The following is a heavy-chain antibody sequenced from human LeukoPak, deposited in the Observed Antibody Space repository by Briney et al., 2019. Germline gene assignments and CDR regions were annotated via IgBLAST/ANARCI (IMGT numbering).Heavy chain of an antibody. CDR2: ISSNGGST. CDR1: GFTFRSYA. Sequence: QPGGSLRLSCSASGFTFRSYAVHWVRQAPGKGLEYISSISSNGGSTYYADSVKGRFTISRDNSKNTLSLHMSSLKPEGTAVYYCVKSDNIVGATYFDYWGQGTLVTVSS. D-gene: IGHD1-26*01. V-gene: IGHV3-64D*09. J-gene: IGHJ4*02. CDR3: VKSDNIVGATYFDY.